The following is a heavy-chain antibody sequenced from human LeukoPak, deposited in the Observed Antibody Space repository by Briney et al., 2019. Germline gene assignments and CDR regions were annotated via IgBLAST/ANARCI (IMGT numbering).Heavy chain of an antibody. CDR2: ISGSGGST. D-gene: IGHD2-15*01. J-gene: IGHJ4*02. CDR3: AKDSSIVVVVAATPFYF. V-gene: IGHV3-23*01. CDR1: GFTFSGYA. Sequence: PGGSLRLYCAASGFTFSGYAMSWVRQAPGKGLEWVSVISGSGGSTYYADSVKGRFTISRDNSKNTLYLQMNSLRAEDTAVYYCAKDSSIVVVVAATPFYFWGQGTLVTVSS.